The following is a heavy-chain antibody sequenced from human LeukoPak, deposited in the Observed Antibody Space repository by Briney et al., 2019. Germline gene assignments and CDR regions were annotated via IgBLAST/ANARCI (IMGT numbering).Heavy chain of an antibody. J-gene: IGHJ3*02. D-gene: IGHD3-22*01. CDR2: ISYDGSNK. Sequence: GGSLRLSCAASGFTFSSYAMHWVRQAPGKGLEWVAVISYDGSNKYYADSVKGRFTISRDNSKNTLYLQMNSLRAEDTAVYYCAKLMANYYDSSAGAFDIWGQGTMVTVSS. V-gene: IGHV3-30-3*02. CDR3: AKLMANYYDSSAGAFDI. CDR1: GFTFSSYA.